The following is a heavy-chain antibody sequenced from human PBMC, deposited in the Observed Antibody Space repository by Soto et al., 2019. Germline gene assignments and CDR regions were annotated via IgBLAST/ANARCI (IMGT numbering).Heavy chain of an antibody. V-gene: IGHV3-53*01. Sequence: PGGSLRLSCAASGFTVSNNDMVWFLLPPGKGLEWVSLIYSGGTTYYADSVKGRFTISRDNSKNTLYLQMNSLRAEDTAVYYCANLYEYYYDSSGYYPFDYWGQGTLVTVSS. J-gene: IGHJ4*02. CDR3: ANLYEYYYDSSGYYPFDY. CDR1: GFTVSNND. D-gene: IGHD3-22*01. CDR2: IYSGGTT.